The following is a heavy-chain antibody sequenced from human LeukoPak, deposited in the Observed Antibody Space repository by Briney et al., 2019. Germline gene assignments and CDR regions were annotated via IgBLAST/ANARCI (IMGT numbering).Heavy chain of an antibody. CDR2: IKQDGSEK. V-gene: IGHV3-7*01. J-gene: IGHJ5*02. Sequence: GGSLRLSGAASGFTFSSYAMSWVRQAPGKGLEWVANIKQDGSEKYYVDSVRGRFTISRDNAKNSLYLQMNSLRAEDTAVYYCARGPGYGDYEDWFDPWGQGTLVTVSS. CDR3: ARGPGYGDYEDWFDP. D-gene: IGHD4-17*01. CDR1: GFTFSSYA.